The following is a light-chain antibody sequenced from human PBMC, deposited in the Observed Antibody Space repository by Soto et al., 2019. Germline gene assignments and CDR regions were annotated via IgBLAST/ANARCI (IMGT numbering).Light chain of an antibody. CDR2: GAS. CDR3: QDYGSWPIS. J-gene: IGKJ5*01. CDR1: QSVSSSY. V-gene: IGKV3-20*01. Sequence: EIVLTPAPGTLSLSPGDRATLSCRASQSVSSSYLAWYQQKPGQPPRLLIYGASSRATGIPDRFSGSGSGTDFTLTISRFEPEDFAVFYCQDYGSWPISLGQGTRLEIK.